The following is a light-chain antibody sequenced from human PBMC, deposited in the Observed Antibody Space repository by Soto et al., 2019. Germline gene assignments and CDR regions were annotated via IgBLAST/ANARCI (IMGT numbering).Light chain of an antibody. CDR1: KSVSSSY. J-gene: IGKJ1*01. CDR3: QQYGSSPPT. V-gene: IGKV3-20*01. CDR2: GAS. Sequence: EIVLTQSPGTLSLSPGERATLSCRASKSVSSSYLAWYQQKPGQAPRLLIYGASSRATGIPDRFSGSGSGTDSTLTISRLEPEDFAVYYCQQYGSSPPTFGQGTKVEIK.